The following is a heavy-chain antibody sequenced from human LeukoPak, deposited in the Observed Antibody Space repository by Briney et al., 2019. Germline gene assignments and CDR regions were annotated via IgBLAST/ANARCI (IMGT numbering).Heavy chain of an antibody. CDR2: IYSGGST. V-gene: IGHV3-66*01. CDR3: ARASMVRSY. J-gene: IGHJ4*02. D-gene: IGHD3-10*01. CDR1: GFTFSSYA. Sequence: GGSLRLSCAASGFTFSSYAMSWVRQAPGKGLEWVSVIYSGGSTYYADSVKGRFTISRDNSKNTLYLQMNSLRAEDTAVYYCARASMVRSYWGQGTLATVSS.